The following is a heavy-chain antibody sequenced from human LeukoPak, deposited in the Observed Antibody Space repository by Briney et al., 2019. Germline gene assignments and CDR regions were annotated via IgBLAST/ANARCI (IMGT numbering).Heavy chain of an antibody. CDR2: INHSGST. V-gene: IGHV4-34*01. CDR1: GGSFSGYY. CDR3: ARVRQYSTRGIDY. D-gene: IGHD6-6*01. Sequence: SETLSLTCAVYGGSFSGYYWRWIRQPPGKGLEWIGEINHSGSTNYNPSLKSRVTISVDTSKNQFSLKLSSVTAADTAVYYCARVRQYSTRGIDYWGQGTLVTVSS. J-gene: IGHJ4*02.